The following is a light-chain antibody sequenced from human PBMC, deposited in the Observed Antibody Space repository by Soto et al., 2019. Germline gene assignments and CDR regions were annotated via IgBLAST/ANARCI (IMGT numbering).Light chain of an antibody. Sequence: QSALTQPASVSGSPGQSITISCTGTSSDVGGYNYVSWYQQHPGKAPKLMIYDVSNRPSGVSNRFSGSKSGNTASLTISGLQAEDEADYYCSSYTSISTLGVFGGWTKLTVL. CDR2: DVS. CDR1: SSDVGGYNY. V-gene: IGLV2-14*01. J-gene: IGLJ2*01. CDR3: SSYTSISTLGV.